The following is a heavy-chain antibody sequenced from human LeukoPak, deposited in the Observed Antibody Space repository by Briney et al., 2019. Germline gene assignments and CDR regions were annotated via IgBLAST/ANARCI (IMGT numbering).Heavy chain of an antibody. D-gene: IGHD3-22*01. J-gene: IGHJ4*02. CDR3: ARHVRKYYYDSSNFDY. CDR1: GGSISSYY. Sequence: SETLSLTCTVSGGSISSYYWSWIRQPAGKGLEWIGRIYTSGSTNYNPSLKSRVTISVDTSKNQFSLKLSSVTAADTAVYYCARHVRKYYYDSSNFDYWGQGTLVTVSS. CDR2: IYTSGST. V-gene: IGHV4-4*07.